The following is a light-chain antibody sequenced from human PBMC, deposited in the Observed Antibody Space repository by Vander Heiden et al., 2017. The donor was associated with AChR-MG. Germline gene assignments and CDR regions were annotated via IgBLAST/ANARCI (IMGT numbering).Light chain of an antibody. V-gene: IGLV2-11*01. CDR1: SSDVGGYNY. J-gene: IGLJ2*01. CDR3: CSYAGSYTLV. CDR2: DVS. Sequence: QSALTQPRSVSGSPGQSVTISCTGTSSDVGGYNYVSWYQQHPGKAPKLMIYDVSKRPSGVPDRFSGSKSGNTASLTISGRQAEDEADYYCCSYAGSYTLVFGGGTKLIVL.